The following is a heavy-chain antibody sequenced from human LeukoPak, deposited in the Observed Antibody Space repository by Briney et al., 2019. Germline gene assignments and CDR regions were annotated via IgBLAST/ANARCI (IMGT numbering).Heavy chain of an antibody. Sequence: PGGSLRLSCAASGFTFSSYGMHWVRQAPGKGLEWVAFIRYDGSNKYYADSMKGRFTISRDNSKNTLYLQMNSLRAEDTAVYYCAKGPSSGYYYFDYWGQGTLVTVSS. J-gene: IGHJ4*02. CDR1: GFTFSSYG. V-gene: IGHV3-30*02. D-gene: IGHD3-22*01. CDR2: IRYDGSNK. CDR3: AKGPSSGYYYFDY.